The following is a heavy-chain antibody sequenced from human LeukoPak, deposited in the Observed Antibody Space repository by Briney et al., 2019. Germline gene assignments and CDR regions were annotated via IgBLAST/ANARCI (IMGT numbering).Heavy chain of an antibody. CDR2: IYYSGST. CDR1: GYSISSSNW. V-gene: IGHV4-28*01. J-gene: IGHJ4*02. CDR3: ARNSVGATNGVDY. Sequence: PSDTLSLTCAVSGYSISSSNWWGWIRQPPGKGLEWIGYIYYSGSTYYNPSLKSRVTMSVDTSKNQFSLKLSSATAVDTAVYYCARNSVGATNGVDYWGQGTLVTVSS. D-gene: IGHD1-26*01.